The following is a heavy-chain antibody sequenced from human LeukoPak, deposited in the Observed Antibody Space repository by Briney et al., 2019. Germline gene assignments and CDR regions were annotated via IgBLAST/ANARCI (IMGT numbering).Heavy chain of an antibody. V-gene: IGHV1-18*01. CDR2: ISAYNGNT. J-gene: IGHJ4*02. D-gene: IGHD1-26*01. CDR1: GYTFTSYG. CDR3: ARDGIVGATPRDY. Sequence: ASVKVSCKASGYTFTSYGISWVRQPPAQGLEWMGWISAYNGNTNYAQKLQDRLTITTDAATSKAFMERRGLRSDDTAVYYCARDGIVGATPRDYWGRGPLVSVS.